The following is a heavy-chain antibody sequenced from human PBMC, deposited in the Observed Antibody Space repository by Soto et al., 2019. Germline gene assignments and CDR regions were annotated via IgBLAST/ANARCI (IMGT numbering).Heavy chain of an antibody. Sequence: GASVKVSCKVSGYTLTELSMHWVRQAPGKGREWMGGFDPEDGETIYAQKFQGRVTMTGDTSTDTAYMELSSLRSEDTAVYYCATAVKLRYFDWLNNWFDPWGQGTLVTVSS. CDR3: ATAVKLRYFDWLNNWFDP. CDR2: FDPEDGET. V-gene: IGHV1-24*01. CDR1: GYTLTELS. D-gene: IGHD3-9*01. J-gene: IGHJ5*02.